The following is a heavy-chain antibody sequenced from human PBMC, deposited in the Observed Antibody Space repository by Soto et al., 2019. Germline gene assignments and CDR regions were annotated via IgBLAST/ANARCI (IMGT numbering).Heavy chain of an antibody. J-gene: IGHJ4*02. CDR1: GGSISSGGYY. Sequence: QVQLQESGPGLVKPSQTLSLTCTVSGGSISSGGYYWSWIRQHPGKGLEWIGYIYYSGSTYYNQSLKSRVTISVDTSKNQFSLKLSSVTAADTAVYYCARAAMTTVTSKYFDYWGQGTLVTVSS. CDR3: ARAAMTTVTSKYFDY. CDR2: IYYSGST. D-gene: IGHD4-17*01. V-gene: IGHV4-31*03.